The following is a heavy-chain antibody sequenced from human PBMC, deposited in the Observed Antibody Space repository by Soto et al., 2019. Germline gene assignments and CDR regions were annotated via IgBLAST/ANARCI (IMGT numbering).Heavy chain of an antibody. CDR3: AGLRFLEWSTIYYYYDGMDV. CDR1: GASIISSSFY. Sequence: TCAVSGASIISSSFYWGWTRQRPAKGLEWSGSIYYSGSTYYHTPLKSRATISVDTSKNQFSLKLSSVTAADTAVYYCAGLRFLEWSTIYYYYDGMDVWGQGPTVT. J-gene: IGHJ6*02. CDR2: IYYSGST. V-gene: IGHV4-39*01. D-gene: IGHD3-3*01.